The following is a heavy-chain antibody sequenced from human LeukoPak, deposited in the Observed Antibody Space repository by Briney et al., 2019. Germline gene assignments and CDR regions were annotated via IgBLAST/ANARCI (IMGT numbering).Heavy chain of an antibody. V-gene: IGHV3-9*01. D-gene: IGHD3-22*01. CDR3: AKDIGSSGYYYDPKFDY. Sequence: PGGSLRLSCAASGFTFDDYAMHCVRQAPGKGLEWVSCISWNSGSIGYADSVKGRFTISRDNAKNSLYLQMNSLRAEDTALYYCAKDIGSSGYYYDPKFDYWGQGTLVTVSS. J-gene: IGHJ4*02. CDR1: GFTFDDYA. CDR2: ISWNSGSI.